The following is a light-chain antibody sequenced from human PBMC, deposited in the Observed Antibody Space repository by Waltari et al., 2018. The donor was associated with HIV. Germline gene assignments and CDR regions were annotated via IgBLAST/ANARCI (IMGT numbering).Light chain of an antibody. Sequence: EIVITQSPSTLSVSPGARATLSCRTSRSVSNILSWYQQKPCQAPRLLIYDASTRATGILDRLSGSGAGIVFTLCVSSLQTDDSAVYYCKQYDKWPPGIIGTGTRVEVK. CDR2: DAS. V-gene: IGKV3-15*01. CDR3: KQYDKWPPGI. CDR1: RSVSNI. J-gene: IGKJ3*01.